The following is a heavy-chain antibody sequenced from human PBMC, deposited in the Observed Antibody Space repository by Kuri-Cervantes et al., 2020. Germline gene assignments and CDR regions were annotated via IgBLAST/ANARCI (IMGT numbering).Heavy chain of an antibody. CDR2: INHSGST. J-gene: IGHJ4*02. CDR3: ARVRAYRQLRLGVYFDY. V-gene: IGHV4-34*01. CDR1: GGSFSGYY. D-gene: IGHD1-26*01. Sequence: GSLRLSCAVYGGSFSGYYWSWIRQPPGKGLEWIGEINHSGSTNYNPSLKSRVTISVDTSKNQFSLKLSSVTAADTAVYYCARVRAYRQLRLGVYFDYWGQGTLVTVSS.